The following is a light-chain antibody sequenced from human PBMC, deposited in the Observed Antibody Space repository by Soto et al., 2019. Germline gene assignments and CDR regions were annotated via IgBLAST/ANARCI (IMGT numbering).Light chain of an antibody. CDR1: QSVSSH. CDR3: QQRHIWLT. J-gene: IGKJ4*01. Sequence: EIVLTQSPATLSLSPGERATLSCRAGQSVSSHLAWYQQKPGQAPRLLIYDASNRATGIPARFSGSGSGTDFTLTISSLEPEDSAVYYCQQRHIWLTFGGGTKGDNK. CDR2: DAS. V-gene: IGKV3-11*01.